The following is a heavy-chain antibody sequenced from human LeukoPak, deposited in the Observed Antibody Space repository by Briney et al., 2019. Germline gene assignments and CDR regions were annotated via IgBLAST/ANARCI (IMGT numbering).Heavy chain of an antibody. V-gene: IGHV1-69*04. Sequence: ASVKVSCKASGGTFSSYAISWVRQAPGQGLVWMGRIIPILGIANYAQKFQGRVTITADKSTSTAYMELSSLRSEDTAVYYCARERSGGSPNYYYYYGMDVWGQGPRSPSP. CDR1: GGTFSSYA. CDR3: ARERSGGSPNYYYYYGMDV. J-gene: IGHJ6*02. D-gene: IGHD2-15*01. CDR2: IIPILGIA.